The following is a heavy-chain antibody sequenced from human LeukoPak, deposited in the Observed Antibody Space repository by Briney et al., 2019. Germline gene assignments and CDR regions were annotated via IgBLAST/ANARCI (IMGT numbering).Heavy chain of an antibody. CDR1: GFTLSNAW. J-gene: IGHJ4*02. Sequence: PGGSLRLSCAASGFTLSNAWMSWVRQAPGKGLEWVANIKPDGSQKFCVDSVKDRFTISRDNAKNSLYPQMNSLRAEDTAVYYCARDSGSFFVDFWGQGTLVTVSS. CDR2: IKPDGSQK. D-gene: IGHD1-26*01. V-gene: IGHV3-7*01. CDR3: ARDSGSFFVDF.